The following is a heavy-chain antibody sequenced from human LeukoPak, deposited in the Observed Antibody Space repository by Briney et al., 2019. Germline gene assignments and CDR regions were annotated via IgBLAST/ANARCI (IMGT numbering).Heavy chain of an antibody. J-gene: IGHJ4*02. V-gene: IGHV4-59*08. CDR3: ARASRDGYTDY. Sequence: SETLSLTCTVSGGSISSYYWSWIRQPPGKGLEWIGYIYYSGSTNYNPSLKSRVTISVDTSKNQFSLKLSSVTAADTAVYYCARASRDGYTDYWGQGTLVTASS. CDR1: GGSISSYY. CDR2: IYYSGST. D-gene: IGHD5-24*01.